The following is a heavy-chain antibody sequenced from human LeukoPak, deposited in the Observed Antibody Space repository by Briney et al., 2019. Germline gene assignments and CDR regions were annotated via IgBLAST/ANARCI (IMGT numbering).Heavy chain of an antibody. CDR1: GFMFSSYD. D-gene: IGHD2-2*01. J-gene: IGHJ4*02. Sequence: GGSLRLSCAASGFMFSSYDMSWVRQAPGKGVEWVSTISGSGGSTYYAESLKGRFTISRDNPGNTVYLQMNSLRADDTAVYYCAKLSRGVVPGEGYWGQGTLVTVSS. CDR2: ISGSGGST. CDR3: AKLSRGVVPGEGY. V-gene: IGHV3-23*01.